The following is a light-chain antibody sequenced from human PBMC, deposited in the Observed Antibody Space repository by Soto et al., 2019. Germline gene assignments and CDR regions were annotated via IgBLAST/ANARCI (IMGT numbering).Light chain of an antibody. V-gene: IGKV3D-20*02. CDR3: QQRGEWPPGAT. CDR1: QSVSSSY. CDR2: GAS. J-gene: IGKJ5*01. Sequence: EVVMTQSPGTLSLSPGERATLSCRASQSVSSSYLAWYQQKPGQAPRLLIYGASSRPTGIPDRFSGSGSGTDFTLTISSLEPEDFAVYYCQQRGEWPPGATFGQGTRLEIK.